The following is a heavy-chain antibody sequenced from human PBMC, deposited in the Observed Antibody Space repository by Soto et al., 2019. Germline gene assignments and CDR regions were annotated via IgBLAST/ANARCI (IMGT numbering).Heavy chain of an antibody. CDR3: AREGRITIFGVVIIRGDAFDI. D-gene: IGHD3-3*01. J-gene: IGHJ3*02. CDR2: IYTSGST. Sequence: SETLSLTCTVSGGSISSYYWSWIRQPAGKGLGWIGRIYTSGSTNYNPSLKSRVTMSVDTSKNQFSLKLSSVTAADTAVYYCAREGRITIFGVVIIRGDAFDIWGQGTMVTVSS. CDR1: GGSISSYY. V-gene: IGHV4-4*07.